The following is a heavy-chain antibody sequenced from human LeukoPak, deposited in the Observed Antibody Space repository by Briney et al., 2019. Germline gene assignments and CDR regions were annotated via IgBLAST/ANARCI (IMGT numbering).Heavy chain of an antibody. Sequence: IPSGTLSLTCAVSGGSISSSNWWSWVRQPPGKGLEWIGEIYHSGSTDYNPSLKSRATISVDKSKNQFSLKLSSVTAADTAVYYCARVVTTVTMGAVDWYFDLWGRGTLVTVSS. CDR2: IYHSGST. J-gene: IGHJ2*01. CDR1: GGSISSSNW. CDR3: ARVVTTVTMGAVDWYFDL. D-gene: IGHD4-17*01. V-gene: IGHV4-4*02.